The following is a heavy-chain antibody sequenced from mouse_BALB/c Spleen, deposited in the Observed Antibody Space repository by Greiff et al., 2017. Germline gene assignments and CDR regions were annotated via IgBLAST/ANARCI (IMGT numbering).Heavy chain of an antibody. CDR3: ARGGNWDVFDD. CDR1: GYSFTSYY. CDR2: IFPGSGNT. Sequence: VQGVESGPELVKPGASVKISCKASGYSFTSYYIHWVKQRPGQGLEWIGWIFPGSGNTKYTEKFKGKATLTADTSSSTAYMQLSSLTSEDSAVYFCARGGNWDVFDDWGQGTTLTVSS. J-gene: IGHJ2*01. D-gene: IGHD4-1*02. V-gene: IGHV1-66*01.